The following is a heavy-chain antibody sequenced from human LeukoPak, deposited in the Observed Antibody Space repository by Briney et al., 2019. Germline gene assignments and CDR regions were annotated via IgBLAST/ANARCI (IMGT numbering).Heavy chain of an antibody. J-gene: IGHJ6*03. CDR1: GGPFSGYY. V-gene: IGHV4-34*01. D-gene: IGHD1-26*01. CDR2: INHSGST. Sequence: SETLSLTCAVYGGPFSGYYWSWIRQPPGKGLEWIGEINHSGSTNYNPSLKSRVTISVDTSKNQFSLKLSSVTAADTAVYYCARVGGPIRGATWGYYYYMDVWGKGTTVTVSS. CDR3: ARVGGPIRGATWGYYYYMDV.